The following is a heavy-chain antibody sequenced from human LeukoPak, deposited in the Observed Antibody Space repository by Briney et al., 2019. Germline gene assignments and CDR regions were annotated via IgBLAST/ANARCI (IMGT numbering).Heavy chain of an antibody. CDR3: ATVYCSGGSCYLGRGTEYFQH. CDR2: IYSGGST. CDR1: GFTVSSNY. J-gene: IGHJ1*01. D-gene: IGHD2-15*01. V-gene: IGHV3-53*01. Sequence: PGGSLRLSCAASGFTVSSNYMSWVRQAPGKGLEWVSVIYSGGSTYYADSVKGRFTISRDNSKNTLYLQMNSLRAEDTAVYYCATVYCSGGSCYLGRGTEYFQHWGQGTLVTVSS.